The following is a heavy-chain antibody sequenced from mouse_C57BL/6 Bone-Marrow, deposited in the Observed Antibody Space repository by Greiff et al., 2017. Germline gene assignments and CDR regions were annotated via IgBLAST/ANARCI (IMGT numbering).Heavy chain of an antibody. D-gene: IGHD1-1*01. CDR3: TVVVFDY. CDR1: GFNIKDDY. V-gene: IGHV14-4*01. CDR2: IDPENGDT. J-gene: IGHJ2*01. Sequence: VQLQQSGAELVRPGASVKLSCTASGFNIKDDYMHWVKQRPEQGLEWIGWIDPENGDTEYASKFQGKGTITADTSSNTAYLQLCSLTSEDTAVYYCTVVVFDYWGQGTTLTVAS.